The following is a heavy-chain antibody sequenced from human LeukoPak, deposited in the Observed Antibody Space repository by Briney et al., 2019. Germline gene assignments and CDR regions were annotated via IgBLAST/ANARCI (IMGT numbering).Heavy chain of an antibody. J-gene: IGHJ3*02. CDR3: ARGAASQYAFDI. D-gene: IGHD6-25*01. V-gene: IGHV4-39*07. CDR2: IYYSGST. Sequence: SETLSLTCTVSGGSISSSSYYWGWIRQPPGKGLEWIGSIYYSGSTYYNPPLKSRVTISVDTSKNQFSLKLSSVTAADTAVYDCARGAASQYAFDIWGQGTMVTVSS. CDR1: GGSISSSSYY.